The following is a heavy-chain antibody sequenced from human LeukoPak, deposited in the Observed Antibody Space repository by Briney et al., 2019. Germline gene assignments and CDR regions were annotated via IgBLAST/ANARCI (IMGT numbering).Heavy chain of an antibody. V-gene: IGHV3-48*04. Sequence: GGSLRLSCAASGFTFSSYSMNWVRQAPGKGLEWVSYISSSGSTIYYADSVKGRFTISRDNAKNSLYLQMNSLRAEDTAVYYCAREHYYDSSGYYLAYWGQGTLVTVSS. D-gene: IGHD3-22*01. CDR3: AREHYYDSSGYYLAY. J-gene: IGHJ4*02. CDR1: GFTFSSYS. CDR2: ISSSGSTI.